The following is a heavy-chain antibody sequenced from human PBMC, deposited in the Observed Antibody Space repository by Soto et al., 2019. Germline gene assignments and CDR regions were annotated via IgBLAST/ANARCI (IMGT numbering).Heavy chain of an antibody. CDR2: ISAYNGNT. D-gene: IGHD2-2*01. V-gene: IGHV1-18*01. CDR3: ARDFATTDAMPVRYYYYGMDV. J-gene: IGHJ6*02. Sequence: QVQLVQSGAEVKKPGASVKVSCKASGYTFTSYGISWVRQAPGQGLEWMGWISAYNGNTNYAQKLQGRVTMTTDTSASTAYMELRSMRSDDTAVYYCARDFATTDAMPVRYYYYGMDVWGQGTTVTVSS. CDR1: GYTFTSYG.